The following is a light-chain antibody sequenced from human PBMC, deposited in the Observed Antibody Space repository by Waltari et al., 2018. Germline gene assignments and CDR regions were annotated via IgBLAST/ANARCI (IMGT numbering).Light chain of an antibody. J-gene: IGLJ1*01. CDR2: GNT. V-gene: IGLV1-40*01. CDR3: QSYDSSLYYV. CDR1: SSNIGAGYD. Sequence: QSVLTQPPSVSGAPGQRVTISCTGSSSNIGAGYDVHWYQQLPGTAPKLLIYGNTKRPSGCPDRFSGSKSGPSSSLAITGRQAEDEADYYCQSYDSSLYYVFGTGTQVTVL.